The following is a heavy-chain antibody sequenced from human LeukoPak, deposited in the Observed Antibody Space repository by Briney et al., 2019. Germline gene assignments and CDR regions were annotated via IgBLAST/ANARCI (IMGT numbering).Heavy chain of an antibody. Sequence: ASVKVSCKASGYTFTGYYMHWVRRAPGQGLEWMGWINPNSGGTNYAQKFQGRVTMTRDTSISTAYMELSRLRSDDTAVYYCARVGELHSSSPMNYWGQGTLVTVSS. D-gene: IGHD6-13*01. CDR1: GYTFTGYY. V-gene: IGHV1-2*02. CDR3: ARVGELHSSSPMNY. J-gene: IGHJ4*02. CDR2: INPNSGGT.